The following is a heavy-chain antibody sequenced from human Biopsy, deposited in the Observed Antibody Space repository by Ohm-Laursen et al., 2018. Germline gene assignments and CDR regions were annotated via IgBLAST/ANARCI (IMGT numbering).Heavy chain of an antibody. J-gene: IGHJ4*02. D-gene: IGHD2-15*01. V-gene: IGHV1-69*10. CDR2: IIPILRTT. Sequence: VKISCKTSTGTFDSYGVTWVRQAPGQGLEWMGRIIPILRTTTYAPKFQGRVTFTADKSSSTAYLELSSLTPEDTAMFYCAREAIGYQLPCDDWGQGTLVTVSS. CDR3: AREAIGYQLPCDD. CDR1: TGTFDSYG.